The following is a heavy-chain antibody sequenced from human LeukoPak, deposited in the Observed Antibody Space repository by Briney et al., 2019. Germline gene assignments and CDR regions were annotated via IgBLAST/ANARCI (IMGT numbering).Heavy chain of an antibody. D-gene: IGHD3-22*01. CDR2: MNPNNGNT. Sequence: ASVKVSCKASGYTLATHDINWVRQATGQGLEWMGWMNPNNGNTGSGQKFQGRLTMTRDTSINTAYMELSSLRSDDTAVYFCARDRRQRAATDKEYNYYYVMDVWGLGTTVTVSS. J-gene: IGHJ6*02. V-gene: IGHV1-8*01. CDR3: ARDRRQRAATDKEYNYYYVMDV. CDR1: GYTLATHD.